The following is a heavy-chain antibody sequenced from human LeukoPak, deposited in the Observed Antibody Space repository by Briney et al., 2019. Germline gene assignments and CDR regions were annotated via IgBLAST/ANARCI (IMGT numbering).Heavy chain of an antibody. V-gene: IGHV3-23*01. CDR1: GFTFSIYA. D-gene: IGHD4-17*01. J-gene: IGHJ3*02. CDR3: AKDRTPHYGDYGAFDI. Sequence: GGSLRLSCAASGFTFSIYAMSWVRQAPGKGLEWVSAISGSGGSTYYADSVKGRFTISRDNSKNTLYLLMNSLSAEDTAVYYCAKDRTPHYGDYGAFDIWGQGTKVTVSS. CDR2: ISGSGGST.